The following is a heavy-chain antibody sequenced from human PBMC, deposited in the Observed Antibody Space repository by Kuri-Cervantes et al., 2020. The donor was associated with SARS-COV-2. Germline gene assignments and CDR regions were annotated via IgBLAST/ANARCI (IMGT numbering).Heavy chain of an antibody. J-gene: IGHJ3*02. CDR1: GYTFTGYY. Sequence: ASVKVSCKASGYTFTGYYMNWVRQAPGQGLEWMGWINPNSGGTNYAQKFQGWVTMTRDTSISTVYMELSRLRSDDTAVYYCARWTPIRRLVVISQWGAFDIWGQGTMVTVSS. D-gene: IGHD3-22*01. V-gene: IGHV1-2*04. CDR3: ARWTPIRRLVVISQWGAFDI. CDR2: INPNSGGT.